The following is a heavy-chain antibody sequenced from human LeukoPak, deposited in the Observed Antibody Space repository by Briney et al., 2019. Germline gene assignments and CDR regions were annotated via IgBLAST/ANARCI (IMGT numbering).Heavy chain of an antibody. V-gene: IGHV3-23*01. CDR3: AKDRASASGYYFDY. J-gene: IGHJ4*02. CDR2: ISGSGGST. Sequence: GGSLRLPCAASGFTFGSYAMYWVRQAPGKGLEWVSAISGSGGSTYYADSVKGRFTISRDNSKNTLYLQMNSLRAEDTAVYYCAKDRASASGYYFDYWGQGTLVTVSS. CDR1: GFTFGSYA. D-gene: IGHD3-3*01.